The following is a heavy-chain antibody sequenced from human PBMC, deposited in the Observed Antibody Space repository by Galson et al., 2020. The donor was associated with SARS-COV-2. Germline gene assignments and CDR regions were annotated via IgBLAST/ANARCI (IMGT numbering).Heavy chain of an antibody. V-gene: IGHV1-2*06. CDR2: INPKSGGT. Sequence: ASVKVSCKTSGYTFTADYVDWVRQAPGQGLEWMGRINPKSGGTHYAQKFQGRVTMTSDTSISTTYMELSRLRSDDTAVYYCATLTGDESDYFDYWGQGTLVTVSS. D-gene: IGHD7-27*01. CDR1: GYTFTADY. CDR3: ATLTGDESDYFDY. J-gene: IGHJ4*02.